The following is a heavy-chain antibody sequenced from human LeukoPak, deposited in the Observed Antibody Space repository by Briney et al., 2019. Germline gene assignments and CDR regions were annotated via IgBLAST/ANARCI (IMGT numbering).Heavy chain of an antibody. V-gene: IGHV3-7*01. CDR2: IKQDGSEK. Sequence: GGSLRLSCAASGFTFSSYWMSWVRQDPGKGLEWVANIKQDGSEKYYVDSVKGRFTISRDNAKNSLYLQMNSLRAEDTAVYYCARDTRLVVPAAIDAFDIWGQGTMVTVSS. J-gene: IGHJ3*02. CDR1: GFTFSSYW. CDR3: ARDTRLVVPAAIDAFDI. D-gene: IGHD2-2*01.